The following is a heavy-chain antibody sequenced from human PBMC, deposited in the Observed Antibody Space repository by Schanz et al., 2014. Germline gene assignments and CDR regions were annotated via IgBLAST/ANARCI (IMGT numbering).Heavy chain of an antibody. J-gene: IGHJ4*02. Sequence: EVQLVESGGGLVKPGGSLRLSCATSGFTLNNAWMNWVRQAPGKGLQWVARIKSKTDGGTRDYAAPVKGRFTISTDDSKTTVYLQINSLKPEDTAFYYCTADLWFGAVWGVWWGQGTLVTVSS. CDR3: TADLWFGAVWGVW. CDR2: IKSKTDGGTR. CDR1: GFTLNNAW. V-gene: IGHV3-15*01. D-gene: IGHD3-10*01.